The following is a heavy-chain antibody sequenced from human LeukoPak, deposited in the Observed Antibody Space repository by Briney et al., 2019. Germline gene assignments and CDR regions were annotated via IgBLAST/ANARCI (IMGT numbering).Heavy chain of an antibody. J-gene: IGHJ4*02. CDR3: ARWPYYYDSSGYSSNFDY. D-gene: IGHD3-22*01. V-gene: IGHV4-34*01. CDR2: INHSGST. Sequence: SETLSLTCAVYGGSFSGYYWSWIRQPPGKGLEWIGEINHSGSTNYNPSLKSRVTISVEASKNQSSLKLSSVTAADTAVYYCARWPYYYDSSGYSSNFDYWGQGTLVTVSS. CDR1: GGSFSGYY.